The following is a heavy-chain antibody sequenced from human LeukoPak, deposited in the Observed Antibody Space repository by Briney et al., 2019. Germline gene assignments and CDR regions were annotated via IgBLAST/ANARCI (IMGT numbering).Heavy chain of an antibody. CDR2: ISFSVNTK. Sequence: GGSLRLSCAASGFTFSDYSMNWVRQAPGKGLEWVSYISFSVNTKYYGDSVKGRFTISRDNAKNTLYLQMNSLRAEDTAVYYCARVRTSSSQNSLGHWGQGTLVTVSS. D-gene: IGHD6-13*01. J-gene: IGHJ1*01. CDR1: GFTFSDYS. V-gene: IGHV3-48*04. CDR3: ARVRTSSSQNSLGH.